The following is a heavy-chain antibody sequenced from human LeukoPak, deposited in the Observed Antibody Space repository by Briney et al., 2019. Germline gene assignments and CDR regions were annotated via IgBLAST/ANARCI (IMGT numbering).Heavy chain of an antibody. V-gene: IGHV4-38-2*02. CDR2: IYHSGST. CDR3: ARCDLMVYDLHAFDI. J-gene: IGHJ3*02. D-gene: IGHD2-8*01. Sequence: PSETLSLTCTVSGYSISSGYYWGWIRQPPGKGLEWIGSIYHSGSTYYNPSLKSRVTISVDTSKNQFSLKLSSVTAADTAVYYCARCDLMVYDLHAFDIWGQGTMVTVSS. CDR1: GYSISSGYY.